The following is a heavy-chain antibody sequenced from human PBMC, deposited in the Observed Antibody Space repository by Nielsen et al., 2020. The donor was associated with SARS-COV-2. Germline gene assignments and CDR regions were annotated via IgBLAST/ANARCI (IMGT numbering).Heavy chain of an antibody. V-gene: IGHV3-23*01. CDR3: ASVTGIAAAGSFQH. CDR1: GFTFSSYA. Sequence: ESLKISCAASGFTFSSYAMSWVRQAPGKGLEWVSAISGSGGSTYYADSVKGRFTISRDNSKNTLYLQMNSLRAEDTAVYYCASVTGIAAAGSFQHWGQGTLVTVSS. D-gene: IGHD6-13*01. CDR2: ISGSGGST. J-gene: IGHJ1*01.